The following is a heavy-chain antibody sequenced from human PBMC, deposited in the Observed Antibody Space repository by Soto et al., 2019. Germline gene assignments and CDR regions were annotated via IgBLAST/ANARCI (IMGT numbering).Heavy chain of an antibody. V-gene: IGHV3-48*02. J-gene: IGHJ6*02. CDR1: GFTFSTYS. CDR3: ARGGSSSDTGMDV. D-gene: IGHD6-6*01. CDR2: ISSRSYTI. Sequence: EVQLVESGGGLVQPGGSLRLSCAASGFTFSTYSMNWVRQAPGKGLEWVAYISSRSYTIYYVDSVKGRFTISRDNAKNSLYLQMNSLRDEDTAVYYCARGGSSSDTGMDVWGQRTTVTVSS.